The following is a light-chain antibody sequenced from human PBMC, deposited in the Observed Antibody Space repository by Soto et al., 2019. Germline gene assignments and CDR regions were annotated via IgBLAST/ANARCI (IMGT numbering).Light chain of an antibody. CDR1: QTVSSYF. CDR2: GAF. V-gene: IGKV3-20*01. CDR3: QQYGSSPLT. J-gene: IGKJ4*01. Sequence: EIVLTQSPGTLSLSPGESATLSCRASQTVSSYFLAWYQQRPGQAPRLLIYGAFTRPTGIPDRFTGSGSGTDFTLSISRLEPEDVAVYFCQQYGSSPLTFGGGTRVEIK.